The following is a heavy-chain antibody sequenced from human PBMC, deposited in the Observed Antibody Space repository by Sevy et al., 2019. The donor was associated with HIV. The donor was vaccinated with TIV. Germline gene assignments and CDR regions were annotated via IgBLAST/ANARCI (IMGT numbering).Heavy chain of an antibody. V-gene: IGHV3-72*01. J-gene: IGHJ4*02. CDR3: ATHAGIAAAGRVFDY. CDR2: TRNKADGYTT. CDR1: GFTFSDHY. D-gene: IGHD6-13*01. Sequence: GGSLRLSCVASGFTFSDHYMEGVRRAPGKGLEGVGRTRNKADGYTTEYAASVKGRFTISRDESKNSLYVQMNSLKAEDTAVYYCATHAGIAAAGRVFDYWGQGTLVTVSS.